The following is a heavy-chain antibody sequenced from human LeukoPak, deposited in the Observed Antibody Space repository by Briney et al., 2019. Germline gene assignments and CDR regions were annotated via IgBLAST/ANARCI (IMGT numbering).Heavy chain of an antibody. V-gene: IGHV1-2*02. CDR2: INPNSGGT. D-gene: IGHD6-19*01. J-gene: IGHJ4*02. CDR1: GYTFTDHY. CDR3: ARVGSSGWDTFEQSPN. Sequence: ASVKVSCKGSGYTFTDHYMHWVRQAPGQGLEWMGRINPNSGGTNYAQKFQGRVSMTGDTSISTSYMELSRLSSDDTAVYYCARVGSSGWDTFEQSPNWGQGTLVTVSS.